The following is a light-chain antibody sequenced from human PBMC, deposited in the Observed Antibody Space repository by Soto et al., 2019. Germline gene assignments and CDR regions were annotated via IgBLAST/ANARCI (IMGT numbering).Light chain of an antibody. CDR1: SSDIGAYNY. CDR3: SSYTTINTVVV. V-gene: IGLV2-14*03. J-gene: IGLJ3*02. Sequence: QSALTQPASVSGSPGQSITSSCTGTSSDIGAYNYVSWYQHHPGKAPKLLIYDVTDRPSGVSDRFSGSKSGTTASLTISGLQAEDEADYFCSSYTTINTVVVFGGGTKLTVL. CDR2: DVT.